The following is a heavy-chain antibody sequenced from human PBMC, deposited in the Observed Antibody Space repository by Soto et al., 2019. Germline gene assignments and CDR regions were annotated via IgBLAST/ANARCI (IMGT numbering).Heavy chain of an antibody. Sequence: QVQLVQSGAEVKKPGSSVKVSCKASGGTFSSYAISWVRQAPRQGLEWMGGIIPIFGTANYAQKFQGRVTITADKSTSTAYMELSSLRSEDTAVYYCARGSETIAAAGTPLDYWGQGTLVTVSS. CDR3: ARGSETIAAAGTPLDY. J-gene: IGHJ4*02. D-gene: IGHD6-13*01. V-gene: IGHV1-69*06. CDR2: IIPIFGTA. CDR1: GGTFSSYA.